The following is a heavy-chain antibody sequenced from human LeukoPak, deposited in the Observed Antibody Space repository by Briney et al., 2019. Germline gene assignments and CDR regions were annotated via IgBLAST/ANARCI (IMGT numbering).Heavy chain of an antibody. V-gene: IGHV4-34*01. Sequence: SETLSLTCAVYGGSFSGYYWSWIRQPPEKGLEWIGEINHSGSTNYNPSLKSRVTISVDTSKNQFSLKLSSVTAADTAVYYCARSRQLWLRYFDYWGQGTLVTVSS. J-gene: IGHJ4*02. CDR2: INHSGST. CDR3: ARSRQLWLRYFDY. CDR1: GGSFSGYY. D-gene: IGHD5-18*01.